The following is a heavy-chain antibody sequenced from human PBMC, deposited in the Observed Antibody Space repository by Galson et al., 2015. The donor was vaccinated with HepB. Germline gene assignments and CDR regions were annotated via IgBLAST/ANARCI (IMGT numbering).Heavy chain of an antibody. Sequence: SLRLSCAASGFTFSNAWMSWVRQAPGKGLEWVGRIKSKTDGGTTDYAAPVKGRFTISRDDSKNTLYLQMNSLKTEDTAVYYCTTDPEAAAGTLGFYWYWGQGTLVTVSS. D-gene: IGHD6-13*01. J-gene: IGHJ4*02. V-gene: IGHV3-15*01. CDR3: TTDPEAAAGTLGFYWY. CDR2: IKSKTDGGTT. CDR1: GFTFSNAW.